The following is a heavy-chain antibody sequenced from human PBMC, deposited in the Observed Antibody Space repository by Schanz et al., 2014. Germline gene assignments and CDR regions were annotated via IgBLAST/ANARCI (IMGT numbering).Heavy chain of an antibody. CDR2: IVPIAGIT. J-gene: IGHJ6*02. D-gene: IGHD5-12*01. Sequence: QVQLVQSGAEVKKPGASVKVSCKASGYTFTSYGVSWVRQAPGQGLEWMGRIVPIAGITNYAQRFQGRVTITADKSSNRAYMELSSLRSEDTAVYYCARDLTVDTGYVVHYYCYGMDVWGQGTTVTVSS. CDR3: ARDLTVDTGYVVHYYCYGMDV. CDR1: GYTFTSYG. V-gene: IGHV1-69*04.